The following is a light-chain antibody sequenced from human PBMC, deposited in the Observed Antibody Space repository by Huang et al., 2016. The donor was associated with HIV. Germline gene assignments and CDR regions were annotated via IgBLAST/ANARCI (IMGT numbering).Light chain of an antibody. CDR1: QSVLSPSNNRNH. CDR3: QQYYSIPG. V-gene: IGKV4-1*01. Sequence: DIVMTQSPDSLAVSLGDRATITCVSSQSVLSPSNNRNHLAWYKRKPRQPPKLLIYWASNRESGVPDRFRGSGSATDFTLTIDNLQAEDVALYFCQQYYSIPGFGQGTYVEV. J-gene: IGKJ1*01. CDR2: WAS.